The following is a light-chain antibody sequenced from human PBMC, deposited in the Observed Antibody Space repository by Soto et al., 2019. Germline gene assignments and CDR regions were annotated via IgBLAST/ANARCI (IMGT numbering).Light chain of an antibody. Sequence: QSVLTQPRSVSGSPGQSVTISCTGTTGDIGAYNFVSWYQLHPGKAPKLMIYDASKRPSGVPDRFSASKSGNTASLTISGLQAEDEADYYCCSYAGSFTWVFGGGTSLTVL. V-gene: IGLV2-11*01. CDR3: CSYAGSFTWV. CDR2: DAS. CDR1: TGDIGAYNF. J-gene: IGLJ3*02.